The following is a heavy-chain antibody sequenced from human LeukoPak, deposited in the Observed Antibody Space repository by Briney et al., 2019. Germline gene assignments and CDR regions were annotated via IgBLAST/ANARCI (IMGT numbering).Heavy chain of an antibody. CDR1: GFTFNSYA. J-gene: IGHJ4*02. CDR3: AREVYSYGPFDY. Sequence: PGRSLRLSCAASGFTFNSYAMHWVRQAPGKGLEWVAVISYDGSNKSYAGSGQGRFPLSRDNSKNKLYMQMNSLRAEDTAVYYCAREVYSYGPFDYWGQGTLVTVSS. CDR2: ISYDGSNK. V-gene: IGHV3-30*04. D-gene: IGHD5-18*01.